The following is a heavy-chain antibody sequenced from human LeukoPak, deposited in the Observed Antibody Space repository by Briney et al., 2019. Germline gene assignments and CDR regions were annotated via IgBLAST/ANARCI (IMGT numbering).Heavy chain of an antibody. CDR3: ARGPRGYDSSGYPEFFQH. J-gene: IGHJ1*01. V-gene: IGHV3-20*04. D-gene: IGHD3-22*01. CDR1: GFTFDDYG. CDR2: INWNGDST. Sequence: PGGSLRLSCAASGFTFDDYGMSWVRQAPGKGLEWVSGINWNGDSTGYADTVKGRFTISRDNAKNSLYLQMNSLRAEDTAVYYCARGPRGYDSSGYPEFFQHWGQGTLVTVSS.